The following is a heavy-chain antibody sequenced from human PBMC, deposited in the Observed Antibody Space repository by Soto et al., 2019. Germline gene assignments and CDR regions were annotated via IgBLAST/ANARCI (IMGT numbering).Heavy chain of an antibody. Sequence: QVQLQESGPGLVKPSGTLSLTCAVSGGSISSRNWWSWVRQPPGKGLEWIGEIYHSRSTNYNPSLRSLVTRSVDKSKNQFSLKLSSVTAADTAGYYCARYELGWFDPWGQGTLVSVA. D-gene: IGHD1-7*01. CDR3: ARYELGWFDP. CDR2: IYHSRST. J-gene: IGHJ5*02. CDR1: GGSISSRNW. V-gene: IGHV4-4*02.